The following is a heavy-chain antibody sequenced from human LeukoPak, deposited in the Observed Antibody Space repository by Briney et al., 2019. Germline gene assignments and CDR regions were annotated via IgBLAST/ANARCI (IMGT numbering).Heavy chain of an antibody. Sequence: GGSLRLSCAASGFTVSSNYMSWVRQAPGKGLEWVSVIYSGGSTYYADSVKGRFTISRDNSKNTLYLQMNSLRAEDTVVYYCARSSRGDSSGYYPRYFDYWGQGTLVTVSS. CDR2: IYSGGST. V-gene: IGHV3-66*02. CDR1: GFTVSSNY. D-gene: IGHD3-22*01. J-gene: IGHJ4*02. CDR3: ARSSRGDSSGYYPRYFDY.